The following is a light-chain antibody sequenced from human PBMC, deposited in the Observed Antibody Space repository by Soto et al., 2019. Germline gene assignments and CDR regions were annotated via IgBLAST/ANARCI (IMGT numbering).Light chain of an antibody. CDR1: QSLLQSNGRTY. CDR3: MQAIETPWT. V-gene: IGKV2-28*01. Sequence: DIVMTQSPLSLPVTPGEPASISCRSSQSLLQSNGRTYLDWYLQKPGQSPQLLIYLGFNRASGVPDRFSGSGSGTDFILKISRVEAEDVGVYDCMQAIETPWTFGQGTKVEI. J-gene: IGKJ1*01. CDR2: LGF.